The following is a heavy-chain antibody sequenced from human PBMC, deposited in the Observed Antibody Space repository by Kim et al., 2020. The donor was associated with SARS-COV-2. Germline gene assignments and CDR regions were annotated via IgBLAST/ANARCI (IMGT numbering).Heavy chain of an antibody. CDR2: IYSGGST. V-gene: IGHV3-66*01. CDR3: AREGEGGSYPYYFDY. Sequence: GGSLRLSCAASGFTVSSNYMSWVRQAPGKGLEWVSVIYSGGSTYYADSVKGRFTISRDNSKNTLYLQMNSLRAEDTAVYYCAREGEGGSYPYYFDYWGQGTLVTVSS. J-gene: IGHJ4*02. CDR1: GFTVSSNY. D-gene: IGHD1-26*01.